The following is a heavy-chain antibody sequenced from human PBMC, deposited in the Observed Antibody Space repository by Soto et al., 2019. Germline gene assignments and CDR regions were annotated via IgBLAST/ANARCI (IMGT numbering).Heavy chain of an antibody. CDR2: IYYSGST. CDR3: ARTPVSWTQHYYYYYGMDV. Sequence: PSETLSLTCTVSGGSIISGGYYWSWIRQHPGKGLEWIGYIYYSGSTYYNPSLKSRVTISVDTSKNQFSLKLSSVTAADTAVYYCARTPVSWTQHYYYYYGMDVWGQGTTVTVPS. D-gene: IGHD5-18*01. J-gene: IGHJ6*02. CDR1: GGSIISGGYY. V-gene: IGHV4-31*03.